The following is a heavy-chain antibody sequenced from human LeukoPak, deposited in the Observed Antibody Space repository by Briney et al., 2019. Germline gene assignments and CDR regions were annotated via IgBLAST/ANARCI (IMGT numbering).Heavy chain of an antibody. D-gene: IGHD5-18*01. Sequence: ASVKVSCKASGYTFTYYYMHWVRQAPGQGLEWMGWINPNSGGTNYAQKFQGRVTMTRDTSISTAYMELSRLRSDDTAVYYCASSEGYSYGYGYWGQGTLVTVSS. CDR1: GYTFTYYY. CDR2: INPNSGGT. CDR3: ASSEGYSYGYGY. V-gene: IGHV1-2*02. J-gene: IGHJ4*02.